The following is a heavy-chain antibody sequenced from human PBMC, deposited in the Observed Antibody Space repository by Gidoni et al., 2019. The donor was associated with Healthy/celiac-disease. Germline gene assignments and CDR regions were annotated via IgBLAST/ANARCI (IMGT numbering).Heavy chain of an antibody. D-gene: IGHD3-10*01. CDR1: GFTFSSYE. V-gene: IGHV3-48*03. Sequence: EVQLVESGGGLVQPGGSLRLSCAASGFTFSSYEMNWVRQAPGKGLELVSYISSSGSTIYYADSVKGRFTISRDNAKNSLYLQMNSLRAEDTAVYYCAGSYYYYYYGMDVWGQGTTVTVSS. J-gene: IGHJ6*02. CDR2: ISSSGSTI. CDR3: AGSYYYYYYGMDV.